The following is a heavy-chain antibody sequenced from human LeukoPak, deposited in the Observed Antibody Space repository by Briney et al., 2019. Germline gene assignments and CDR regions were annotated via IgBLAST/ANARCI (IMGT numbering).Heavy chain of an antibody. J-gene: IGHJ5*02. CDR2: ISYDGSNK. Sequence: GGSLRLSCAASGFTFSSYAMHWVRQAPGKGLEWVAVISYDGSNKYYADSVKGRFTISRDNSKNTLYLQMNSLRAEDTAVYYCARGKASGSYWKAFIHGGNWFDPWGQGTLVTVSS. CDR1: GFTFSSYA. V-gene: IGHV3-30-3*01. D-gene: IGHD3-10*01. CDR3: ARGKASGSYWKAFIHGGNWFDP.